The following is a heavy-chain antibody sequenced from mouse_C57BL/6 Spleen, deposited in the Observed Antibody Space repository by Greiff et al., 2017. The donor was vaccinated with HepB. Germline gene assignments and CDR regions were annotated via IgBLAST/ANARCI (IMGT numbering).Heavy chain of an antibody. CDR3: ARDEVYAMDY. Sequence: EVQVVESGPGLVKPSQSLSLTCSVTGYSITSGYYWNWIRQFPGNKLEWMGYISYDGSNNYNPSLKNRISITRDTSKNQFFLKLNSVTTEDTATYYCARDEVYAMDYWGQGTSVTVSS. J-gene: IGHJ4*01. CDR1: GYSITSGYY. CDR2: ISYDGSN. V-gene: IGHV3-6*01.